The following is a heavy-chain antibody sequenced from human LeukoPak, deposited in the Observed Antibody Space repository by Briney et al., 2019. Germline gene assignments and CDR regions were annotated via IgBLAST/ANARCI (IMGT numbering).Heavy chain of an antibody. J-gene: IGHJ4*02. CDR2: INHSGST. CDR3: ASFIQGYSYGSPYYFDY. CDR1: GRSFSGYY. V-gene: IGHV4-34*01. Sequence: SETLSLTXAVYGRSFSGYYWSWIRQPPGKGLEWIGEINHSGSTNYNPSLKSRVTISVDTSKNQFSLKLSSVTAADTAVYYCASFIQGYSYGSPYYFDYWGQGTLVTVSS. D-gene: IGHD5-18*01.